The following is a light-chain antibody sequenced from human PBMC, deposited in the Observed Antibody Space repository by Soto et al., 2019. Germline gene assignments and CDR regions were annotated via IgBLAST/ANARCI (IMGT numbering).Light chain of an antibody. CDR3: QQYSSYPRT. J-gene: IGKJ1*01. CDR1: QSISSW. Sequence: DIQMTQSPSTLSASIGDRVTITCRASQSISSWLAWYQQKPGKAPKVVIYKASSLASGVPSRFSGSGSGTEFTLTISSLQPDGFATYYCQQYSSYPRTFGQGTKVEIK. V-gene: IGKV1-5*03. CDR2: KAS.